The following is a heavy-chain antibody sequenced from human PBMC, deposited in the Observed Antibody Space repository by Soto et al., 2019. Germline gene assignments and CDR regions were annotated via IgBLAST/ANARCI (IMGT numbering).Heavy chain of an antibody. Sequence: QVQLVQSGAEVKKPGSSVKVSCKASGGTFSSYAISWVRQAPGQGLEWMGGIIPIFGTANYAQKFQGRVTSSADASTSRAYMELSSLRSEDTAVYSCGRARPRGYCSGGICYYNWFDPWGQGTLVTVSS. CDR1: GGTFSSYA. D-gene: IGHD2-15*01. CDR2: IIPIFGTA. V-gene: IGHV1-69*01. CDR3: GRARPRGYCSGGICYYNWFDP. J-gene: IGHJ5*02.